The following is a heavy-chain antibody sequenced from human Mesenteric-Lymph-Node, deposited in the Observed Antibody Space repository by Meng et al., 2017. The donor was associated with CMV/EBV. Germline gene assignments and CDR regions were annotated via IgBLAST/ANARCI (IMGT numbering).Heavy chain of an antibody. CDR2: ISSSSSYI. J-gene: IGHJ4*02. Sequence: GFTFRTYSMTWVRQAPGKGLEWVSSISSSSSYIYYAGSVKGRFTISRDNAQNSLYLQMDSLRVEDTALYYCARGEMVRGVIITVAHDWGQGSLVTVSS. CDR1: GFTFRTYS. CDR3: ARGEMVRGVIITVAHD. V-gene: IGHV3-21*01. D-gene: IGHD3-10*01.